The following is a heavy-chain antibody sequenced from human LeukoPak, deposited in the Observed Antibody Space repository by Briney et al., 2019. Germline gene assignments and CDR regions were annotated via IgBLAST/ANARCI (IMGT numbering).Heavy chain of an antibody. Sequence: SETLSLTCTVSGGSIGSSSYYWGWIRQPPGKGLEWIGSIYYSGSTYYNPSLKSRVTISVDTSKNQFSLKLSSVTAADTAVYYCARHDCGAFAFDIWGQGTMVTVSS. J-gene: IGHJ3*02. CDR1: GGSIGSSSYY. V-gene: IGHV4-39*01. CDR3: ARHDCGAFAFDI. D-gene: IGHD4/OR15-4a*01. CDR2: IYYSGST.